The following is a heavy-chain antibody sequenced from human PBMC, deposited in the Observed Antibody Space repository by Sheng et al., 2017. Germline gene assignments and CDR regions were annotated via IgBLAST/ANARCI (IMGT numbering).Heavy chain of an antibody. V-gene: IGHV4-34*01. CDR3: ARLKKQWLDF. Sequence: QVQLQQWGAGLLKPSETLSLTCAVYGGSFSGYYWSWIRQPPGKGLEWIGEINHSGSTNYNPSLKSRVTISVDTSKNQFSLKLSSVTAADTAVYYCARLKKQWLDFWGQGTLVTVSS. CDR2: INHSGST. J-gene: IGHJ4*02. CDR1: GGSFSGYY. D-gene: IGHD6-19*01.